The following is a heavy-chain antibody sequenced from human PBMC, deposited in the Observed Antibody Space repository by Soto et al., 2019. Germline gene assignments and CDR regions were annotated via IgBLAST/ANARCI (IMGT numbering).Heavy chain of an antibody. V-gene: IGHV3-48*03. CDR1: GFTFSNYA. CDR2: ISTGDSPI. CDR3: AKDSWSGYPNDAFDI. Sequence: GGSLRLSCAASGFTFSNYAMNWVRQAPGKGLEWVSYISTGDSPIYYADSVKGRFTISRDNAKKTLYLQMISLRAEDTAVFYCAKDSWSGYPNDAFDIWGQGTMVTVSS. J-gene: IGHJ3*02. D-gene: IGHD3-3*01.